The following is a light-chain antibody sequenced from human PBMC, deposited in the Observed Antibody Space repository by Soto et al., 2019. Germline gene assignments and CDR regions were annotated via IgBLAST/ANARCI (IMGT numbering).Light chain of an antibody. CDR2: GAS. Sequence: EIVMTQSPATLSVSPGERATLSCRVSQSVSRNLAWYQQKPGQAPRLLIYGASTRATGIPARFSGSGSGTEFTLIISSLQSEDFAVYYCQQYNIWPWTFGQGTKVEIK. CDR1: QSVSRN. J-gene: IGKJ1*01. V-gene: IGKV3-15*01. CDR3: QQYNIWPWT.